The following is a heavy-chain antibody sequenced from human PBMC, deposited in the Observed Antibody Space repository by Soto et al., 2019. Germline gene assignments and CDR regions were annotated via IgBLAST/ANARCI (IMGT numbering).Heavy chain of an antibody. J-gene: IGHJ4*02. V-gene: IGHV1-18*01. Sequence: GASVQVSCKASGYTFTHFYISWVRQAPGQGLEWMGAISPHNFNKIDAQKFRGRVTPTTEKSTNTAYRVLRSLTSGDTAVYYCARDEGGYDILTGYYKAHHFDYWGQGVPVTVSS. D-gene: IGHD3-9*01. CDR3: ARDEGGYDILTGYYKAHHFDY. CDR2: ISPHNFNK. CDR1: GYTFTHFY.